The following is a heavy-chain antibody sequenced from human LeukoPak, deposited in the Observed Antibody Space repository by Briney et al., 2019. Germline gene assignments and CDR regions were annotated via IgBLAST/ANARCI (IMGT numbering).Heavy chain of an antibody. CDR2: IYYSGST. CDR1: GGSINSNNYY. CDR3: ARELKYYDILTGPNYYMDV. V-gene: IGHV4-39*07. Sequence: SETLSLTCTVSGGSINSNNYYWVWIRQPPGKGLEWIGSIYYSGSTYYNPSLKSRVTISVDTSKNQFSLKLSSVTAADTAVYYCARELKYYDILTGPNYYMDVWGKGTTVTVSS. J-gene: IGHJ6*03. D-gene: IGHD3-9*01.